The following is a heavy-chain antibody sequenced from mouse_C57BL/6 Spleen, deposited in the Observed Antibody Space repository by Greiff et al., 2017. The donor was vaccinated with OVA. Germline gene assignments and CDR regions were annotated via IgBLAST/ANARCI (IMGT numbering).Heavy chain of an antibody. CDR1: GFTFSNYW. J-gene: IGHJ3*01. D-gene: IGHD4-1*01. Sequence: EVKLVESGGGLVQPGGSMKLSCVASGFTFSNYWMNWVRQSPEKGLEWVAQIRLKSDNYATHYAESVKGRFTISRDDSKSSVYLQMNNLRAEDTGIYYCPASNWAWFAYWGQVTLVTVSA. CDR3: PASNWAWFAY. CDR2: IRLKSDNYAT. V-gene: IGHV6-3*01.